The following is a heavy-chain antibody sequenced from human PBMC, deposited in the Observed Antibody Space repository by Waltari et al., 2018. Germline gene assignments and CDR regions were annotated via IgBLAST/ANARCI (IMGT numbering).Heavy chain of an antibody. J-gene: IGHJ6*03. CDR3: ARLGSITARPHYYYYYMDV. D-gene: IGHD6-6*01. CDR2: INPNSGGT. CDR1: GYTFTGYY. Sequence: QVQLVQSGAEVKKPGASVKVSCKASGYTFTGYYMHWVRQAPGQGLEWMGWINPNSGGTNYAQKFQGRVTMTRDTSISTAYMELSRLRSDDTAVYYCARLGSITARPHYYYYYMDVWGKGTTVTVSS. V-gene: IGHV1-2*02.